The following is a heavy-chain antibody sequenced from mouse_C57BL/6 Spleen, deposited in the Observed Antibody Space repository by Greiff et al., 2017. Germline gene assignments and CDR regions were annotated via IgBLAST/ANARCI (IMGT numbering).Heavy chain of an antibody. CDR2: ISGGGGNT. D-gene: IGHD1-1*01. V-gene: IGHV5-9*01. CDR1: GFTFSSYT. Sequence: EVMLVESGGGLVKPGGSLKLSCAASGFTFSSYTMSWVRQTPEKRLEWVATISGGGGNTYYPDSVKGRFTISRDNAKNTLYLQMSSLRSEDTALYYCASFITFYYFDYWCQGTTLTVSS. CDR3: ASFITFYYFDY. J-gene: IGHJ2*01.